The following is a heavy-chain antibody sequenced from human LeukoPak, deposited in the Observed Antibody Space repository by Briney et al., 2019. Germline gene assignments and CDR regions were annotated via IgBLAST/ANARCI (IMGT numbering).Heavy chain of an antibody. CDR1: GGSISSDSYY. J-gene: IGHJ6*03. V-gene: IGHV4-39*01. CDR2: IYYSGTT. Sequence: SETLSLTCIVSGGSISSDSYYWGWIRQPPGKGMEWLGSIYYSGTTYNSPSLKSRVTISVDTSKNQFSLKLSSVTAADTAVHYCVRQSLTGFYYMDVWGKGTTVTVSS. CDR3: VRQSLTGFYYMDV.